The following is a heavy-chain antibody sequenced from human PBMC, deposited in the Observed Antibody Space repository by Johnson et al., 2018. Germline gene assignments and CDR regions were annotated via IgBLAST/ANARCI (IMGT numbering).Heavy chain of an antibody. CDR1: GFSFSSYW. V-gene: IGHV3-7*04. J-gene: IGHJ3*02. CDR2: IKQGGSET. Sequence: VQLVESGGGLVRXGGSXRLXCAASGFSFSSYWMSWVRQAPGKGLEWVANIKQGGSETYSVDSVKGRFTISRDNAKNSLYLQRNSLRAEDTAVYYCAGGKTYFDSSGFDAFDIWGQGTMVTVSS. CDR3: AGGKTYFDSSGFDAFDI. D-gene: IGHD3-22*01.